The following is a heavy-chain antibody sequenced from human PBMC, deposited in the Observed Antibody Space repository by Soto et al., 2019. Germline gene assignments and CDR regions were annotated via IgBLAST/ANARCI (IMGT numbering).Heavy chain of an antibody. V-gene: IGHV3-23*01. CDR3: AKDIADTVTPHMDV. Sequence: GGSLRLSCAASGFTFSSYAMSWVRQAPGKGLEWVSAISGSGGSTYYADSVKGRFTISRDNSKNTLYLQMNSLRAEDPAVYYCAKDIADTVTPHMDVWGKGTTVTVSS. D-gene: IGHD4-17*01. CDR1: GFTFSSYA. CDR2: ISGSGGST. J-gene: IGHJ6*03.